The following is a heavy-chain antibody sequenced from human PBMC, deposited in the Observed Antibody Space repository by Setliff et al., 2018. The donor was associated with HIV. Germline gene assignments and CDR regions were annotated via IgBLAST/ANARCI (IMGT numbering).Heavy chain of an antibody. V-gene: IGHV4-34*01. J-gene: IGHJ6*03. CDR3: ARDRFTWNYGKNYMDV. CDR2: IDHSGNT. Sequence: PSETLSLTCAVYGGSFSGYYWSCIRQPPGKGLEWIGEIDHSGNTNYNPSLKSRVTISVDASKNHFSLKLSSVTAADTAVYYCARDRFTWNYGKNYMDVWGTGTTVTV. CDR1: GGSFSGYY. D-gene: IGHD1-7*01.